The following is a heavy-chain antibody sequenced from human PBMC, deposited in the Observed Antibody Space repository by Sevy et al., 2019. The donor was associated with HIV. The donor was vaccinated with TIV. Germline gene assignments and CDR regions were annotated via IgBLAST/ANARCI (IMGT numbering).Heavy chain of an antibody. J-gene: IGHJ6*02. V-gene: IGHV3-30*18. D-gene: IGHD3-3*01. CDR3: AKEGDYDFWSGYYTPYYYYGMDV. Sequence: GGSLRLSCAASGFTFSSYGMHWVRQAPGKGLEWVAVISYDGSNKYYADSVKGRFTISSDNSKNTLYLQMNSLRAEDTAVYYCAKEGDYDFWSGYYTPYYYYGMDVWGQGTTVTVSS. CDR1: GFTFSSYG. CDR2: ISYDGSNK.